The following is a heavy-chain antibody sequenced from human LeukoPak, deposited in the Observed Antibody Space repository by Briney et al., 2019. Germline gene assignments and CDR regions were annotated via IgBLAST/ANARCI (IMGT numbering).Heavy chain of an antibody. J-gene: IGHJ4*02. D-gene: IGHD3-22*01. V-gene: IGHV3-7*03. CDR1: GFTYTAHW. Sequence: GGSLRLSCVGSGFTYTAHWMTWVRQAPGKGLEWVANIKVDGRETYYVDSVKGRFAISRDNAKNSLYLQMNSLRVEDTAVYYCTSGLFDYWGQGTLVTVSS. CDR3: TSGLFDY. CDR2: IKVDGRET.